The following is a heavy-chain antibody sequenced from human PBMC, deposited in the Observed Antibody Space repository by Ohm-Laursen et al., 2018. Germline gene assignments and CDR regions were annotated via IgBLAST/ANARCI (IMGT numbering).Heavy chain of an antibody. J-gene: IGHJ6*02. CDR2: ISWNSGSI. CDR3: AKTASLDV. Sequence: SLRLSCAASGFTFADYAMHWVRQGPGKGLEWVSGISWNSGSIGYADSVKGRFTISRDNAKNSLYLQMNSLRAEDTAVYYCAKTASLDVWGQGTTVTVSS. CDR1: GFTFADYA. V-gene: IGHV3-9*01.